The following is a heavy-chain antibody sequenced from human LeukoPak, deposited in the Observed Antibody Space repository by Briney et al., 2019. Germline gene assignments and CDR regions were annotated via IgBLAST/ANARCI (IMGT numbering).Heavy chain of an antibody. CDR3: AKEAPHCSSTSCYVEF. CDR2: IIGSGGSI. D-gene: IGHD2-2*01. Sequence: PGGSLRLSCAASGFTFSSYVMSWVRQAPGKGLEWVSGIIGSGGSIYYADSVKGRFTISRDNAKNKLYLQMNSLRAEDTAVYYCAKEAPHCSSTSCYVEFWGQGTLVTVSS. J-gene: IGHJ4*02. CDR1: GFTFSSYV. V-gene: IGHV3-23*01.